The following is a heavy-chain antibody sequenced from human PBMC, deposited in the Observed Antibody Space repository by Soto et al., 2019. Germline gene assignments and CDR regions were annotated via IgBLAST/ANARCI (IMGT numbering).Heavy chain of an antibody. J-gene: IGHJ6*02. CDR1: GFTFSSYA. Sequence: GGSLRLSCAASGFTFSSYAMSWVRQAPGKGLEWVSAISGSGGSTYYADSVKGRFTISRDNSKNTLYLQMNSLRAEDTAVYYCAKDTRNPDPMVVHYYGMDVWGQGTTVTVSS. CDR3: AKDTRNPDPMVVHYYGMDV. D-gene: IGHD3-10*01. CDR2: ISGSGGST. V-gene: IGHV3-23*01.